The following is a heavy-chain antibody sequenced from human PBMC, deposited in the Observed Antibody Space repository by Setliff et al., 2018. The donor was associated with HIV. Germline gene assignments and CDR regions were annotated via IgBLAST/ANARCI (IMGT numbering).Heavy chain of an antibody. CDR1: GFTFSDAW. CDR2: IKSKTDGGTT. Sequence: LRLSCAASGFTFSDAWMSWVRQAPGKGLEWVGHIKSKTDGGTTDYAAPVKGRFTISRDDSKNTLYLQMNSLKPEDTAVYYCTTDPMFWNYYYYYMDVWGKGTTVTV. V-gene: IGHV3-15*01. CDR3: TTDPMFWNYYYYYMDV. D-gene: IGHD3-9*01. J-gene: IGHJ6*03.